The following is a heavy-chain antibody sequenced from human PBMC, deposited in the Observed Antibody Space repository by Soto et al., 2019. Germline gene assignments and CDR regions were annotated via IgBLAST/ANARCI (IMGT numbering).Heavy chain of an antibody. CDR2: ISQSGRT. Sequence: QVQLQESGPGLVKPSGTLSLTCAVSGGSVSSSNWWSWVRQHPGKGLEWIGAISQSGRTNYNPSLKSRVTISVDNSKNQFSLNLKSLTAADTAVYYCATMYYRDRSAFLEYWGQGTLVTVSS. D-gene: IGHD3-22*01. V-gene: IGHV4-4*02. CDR1: GGSVSSSNW. CDR3: ATMYYRDRSAFLEY. J-gene: IGHJ4*02.